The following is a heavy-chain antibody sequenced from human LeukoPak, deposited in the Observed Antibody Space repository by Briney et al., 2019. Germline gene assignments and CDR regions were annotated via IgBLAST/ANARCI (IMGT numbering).Heavy chain of an antibody. V-gene: IGHV1-24*01. CDR3: ATTLLVVPAAIFDY. CDR1: GYTLTELS. J-gene: IGHJ4*02. CDR2: FDPEDGET. D-gene: IGHD2-2*02. Sequence: ASVKVSCKVSGYTLTELSMHWVRQAPGKRLEWMGGFDPEDGETIYAQKFQGRVTMTEDTSTDTAYMELSSLRSEDTAAYYCATTLLVVPAAIFDYWGQGPLVTVSS.